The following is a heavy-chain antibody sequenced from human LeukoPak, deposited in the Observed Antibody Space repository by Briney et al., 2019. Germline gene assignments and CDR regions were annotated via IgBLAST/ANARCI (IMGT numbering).Heavy chain of an antibody. Sequence: KPSESLSLTCTVSGASFSSSTYYWGWIRQPPGRGLEWIGRIYYSGSTYYNPSLKSRVTMSVNTSKNQFSLKLSYVTAADTAVYYCARHAGGISATGTRPFDYWGQGTLVTVSS. J-gene: IGHJ4*02. CDR1: GASFSSSTYY. CDR2: IYYSGST. V-gene: IGHV4-39*01. D-gene: IGHD6-13*01. CDR3: ARHAGGISATGTRPFDY.